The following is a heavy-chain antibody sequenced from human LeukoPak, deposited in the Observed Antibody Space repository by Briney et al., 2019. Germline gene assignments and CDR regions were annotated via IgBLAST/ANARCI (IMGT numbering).Heavy chain of an antibody. CDR2: ISYDGSNK. CDR3: ARVRVKKEFDL. J-gene: IGHJ2*01. CDR1: GFTFSSYG. V-gene: IGHV3-30*03. Sequence: GRSLRLSCAASGFTFSSYGMHWVRQAPGKGLEWVAVISYDGSNKYYADSVKGRFTISRDNSKNTLYLQMNSLRAEDTAVYYCARVRVKKEFDLWGRGTLVTVSS.